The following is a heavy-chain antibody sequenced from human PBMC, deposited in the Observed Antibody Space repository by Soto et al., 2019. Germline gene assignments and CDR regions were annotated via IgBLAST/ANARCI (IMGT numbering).Heavy chain of an antibody. Sequence: QVQLVQSGAEVKKPGSSVKVSCKASGGTFSSYAISWVRQAPGQGLEWMGGIIPIFGTANYAQKFHGRVTITADESTSTAYMELSSLRSEDTAVYHCASCEAATTPYYYYYGMDVWGQGTTVTVSS. V-gene: IGHV1-69*01. CDR1: GGTFSSYA. CDR2: IIPIFGTA. J-gene: IGHJ6*02. CDR3: ASCEAATTPYYYYYGMDV. D-gene: IGHD1-1*01.